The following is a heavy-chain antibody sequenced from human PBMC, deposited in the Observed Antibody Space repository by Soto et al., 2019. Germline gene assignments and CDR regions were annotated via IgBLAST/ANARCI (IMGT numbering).Heavy chain of an antibody. CDR2: INYSGST. CDR1: GASISSYH. V-gene: IGHV4-59*01. J-gene: IGHJ5*02. Sequence: PSETLSLTCTVSGASISSYHWSWIRQPPGKRLEWIGHINYSGSTNYNPSLKSRVSISLDTSKNQFSLKLSSVTAADTAVYHCVRARRPSIAAADFWFDPWGQGTLVTVSS. CDR3: VRARRPSIAAADFWFDP. D-gene: IGHD6-13*01.